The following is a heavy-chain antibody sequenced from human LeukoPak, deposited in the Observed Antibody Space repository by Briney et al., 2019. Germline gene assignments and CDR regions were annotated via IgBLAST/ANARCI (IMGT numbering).Heavy chain of an antibody. D-gene: IGHD4-17*01. Sequence: SETLSLTCTVSGASIRTYFWTWIRQPAGKGLEWIGRMHTNGNVDYSPALKSRVTMSLDTSQSQFSLNLTSVTAADTAVYYCARETTLGRPFDVWGQGTMVTVSS. CDR3: ARETTLGRPFDV. V-gene: IGHV4-4*07. CDR1: GASIRTYF. CDR2: MHTNGNV. J-gene: IGHJ3*01.